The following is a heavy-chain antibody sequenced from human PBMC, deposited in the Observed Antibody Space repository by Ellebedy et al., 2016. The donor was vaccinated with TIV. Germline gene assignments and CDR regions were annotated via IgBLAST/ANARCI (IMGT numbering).Heavy chain of an antibody. CDR3: GRRGKNWSIDY. V-gene: IGHV5-51*01. CDR1: GYRFSSYW. D-gene: IGHD1-1*01. Sequence: GESLKISCKVSGYRFSSYWIVWVRQMHGKGREWMGTIRPGYSDTRESPSFEGQVIISVDKSINTADLQWSSLKDSDSAMYSCGRRGKNWSIDYWGQGTLVTVSS. CDR2: IRPGYSDT. J-gene: IGHJ4*02.